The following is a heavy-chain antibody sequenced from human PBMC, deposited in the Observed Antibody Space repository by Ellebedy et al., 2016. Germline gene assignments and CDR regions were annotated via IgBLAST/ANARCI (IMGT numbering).Heavy chain of an antibody. J-gene: IGHJ4*02. CDR2: IQTKSEGATT. V-gene: IGHV3-15*01. D-gene: IGHD5-12*01. CDR1: GFTFSDAW. Sequence: GGSLRLSXAASGFTFSDAWLSWVRQAPGKGLEWVGRIQTKSEGATTDYAAPVKGRFTISRDDSKNTLYLQMNSLKTEDTAVYYCTTVKLRYSGYVFDYWGQGTLVTVSS. CDR3: TTVKLRYSGYVFDY.